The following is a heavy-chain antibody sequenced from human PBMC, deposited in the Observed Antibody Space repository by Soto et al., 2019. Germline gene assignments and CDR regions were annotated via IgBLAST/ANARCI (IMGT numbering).Heavy chain of an antibody. D-gene: IGHD6-19*01. J-gene: IGHJ4*02. V-gene: IGHV3-30*18. CDR2: ISYDGSNK. Sequence: GGSLRLSCAASGFTFSSYGMHWVRQAPGKGLEWVAVISYDGSNKYYADSVKGRFTISRDNSKNTLYLQMNSLRAEDTAVYYCANNLNVAGRFDYWGQGTLVTVSS. CDR3: ANNLNVAGRFDY. CDR1: GFTFSSYG.